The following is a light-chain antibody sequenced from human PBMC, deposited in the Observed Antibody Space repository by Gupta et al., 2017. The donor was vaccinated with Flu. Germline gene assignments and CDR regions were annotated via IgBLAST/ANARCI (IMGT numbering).Light chain of an antibody. CDR2: EVT. Sequence: QSALTQPASVSGSPGQSITISCPGTSSDIGGYNYVSWYLQHPGKAPKLMIYEVTNRPSGVSNRFSGSKSGNTASLTVSGLQAEDEADYFCGSYTSSSTWVFGGGTKLTVL. V-gene: IGLV2-14*01. CDR1: SSDIGGYNY. CDR3: GSYTSSSTWV. J-gene: IGLJ3*02.